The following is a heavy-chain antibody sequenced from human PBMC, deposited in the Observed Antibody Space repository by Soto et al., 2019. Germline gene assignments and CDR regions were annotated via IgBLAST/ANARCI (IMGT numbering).Heavy chain of an antibody. D-gene: IGHD3-10*01. J-gene: IGHJ4*02. V-gene: IGHV3-30-3*01. CDR3: ATGAKFYYATSRF. Sequence: GGSLRLSCAASGFTFSRYGLHWVRQAPGKGLEWVAVMSPNGNNQYYADSVKGRFTISRDTSKSNLYLQMTSLRPADTALYYCATGAKFYYATSRFWGQGTLVTVSS. CDR1: GFTFSRYG. CDR2: MSPNGNNQ.